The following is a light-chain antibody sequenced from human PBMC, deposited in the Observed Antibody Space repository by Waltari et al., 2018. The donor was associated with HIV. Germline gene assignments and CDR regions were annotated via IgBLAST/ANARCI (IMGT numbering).Light chain of an antibody. CDR3: CSHAGSSYV. J-gene: IGLJ1*01. V-gene: IGLV2-11*01. CDR1: SRDVGANNS. CDR2: YVT. Sequence: QSDLTQPSSVSGSPGQSVTISCGGSSRDVGANNSVSWYQQHPGRAPKLMIFYVTKRPSGVPDRFSGAKSCNTASLTISGLQADDEADYYCCSHAGSSYVFGPGTTVTVL.